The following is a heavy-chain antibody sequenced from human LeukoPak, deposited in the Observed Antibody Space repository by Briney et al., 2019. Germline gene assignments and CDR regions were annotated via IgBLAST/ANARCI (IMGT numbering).Heavy chain of an antibody. D-gene: IGHD2-15*01. CDR3: ASDAPGLLGY. Sequence: PSETLSLTCTVSGYSISSGYYWGWIRQPPGKGLEWIGSIYHSGSTYYNPSLKSRVTISVDTSKNQFSLTLTSVTAADTAMYYCASDAPGLLGYWGQGTLVTVSS. V-gene: IGHV4-38-2*02. CDR1: GYSISSGYY. J-gene: IGHJ4*02. CDR2: IYHSGST.